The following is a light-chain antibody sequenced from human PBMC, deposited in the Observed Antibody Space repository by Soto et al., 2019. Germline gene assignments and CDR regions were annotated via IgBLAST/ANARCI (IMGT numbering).Light chain of an antibody. CDR1: QSISSGY. CDR2: GAS. V-gene: IGKV3-20*01. CDR3: QQYGGSPLVT. J-gene: IGKJ4*01. Sequence: ETVLTQSPGTLSLSPGERATLSCRASQSISSGYLAWYQQRPGQAPRLLISGASNRATGIPDRFSGSGSGTDFTLTISRLEPEDFAVYYCQQYGGSPLVTFGGGTKVDI.